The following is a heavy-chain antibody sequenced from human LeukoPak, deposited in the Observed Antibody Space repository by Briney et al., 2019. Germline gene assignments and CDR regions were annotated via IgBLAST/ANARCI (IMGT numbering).Heavy chain of an antibody. CDR1: GGSISSGGYY. V-gene: IGHV4-31*03. D-gene: IGHD2-15*01. CDR3: ARGGYCSGGSCYSSGSPFDY. Sequence: PSQTLSLTCTASGGSISSGGYYWSWIRQHPGKGLEWIGYIYYSGSTYYNPSLKSRVTISVDTSKNQFSLKLSSVTAADTAVYYCARGGYCSGGSCYSSGSPFDYWGQGTLVTVSS. J-gene: IGHJ4*02. CDR2: IYYSGST.